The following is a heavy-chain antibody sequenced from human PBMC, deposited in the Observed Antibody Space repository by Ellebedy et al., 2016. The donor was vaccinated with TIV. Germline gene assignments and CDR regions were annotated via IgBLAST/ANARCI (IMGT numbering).Heavy chain of an antibody. D-gene: IGHD5-12*01. CDR1: GFTFSHYG. CDR3: AKDVGAYAGYGDY. V-gene: IGHV3-30*18. J-gene: IGHJ4*02. CDR2: ISYGADNE. Sequence: GGSLRLXXAASGFTFSHYGIHWVRQAPGKGLEWMAMISYGADNEDYADSVKGRFTISKDNSKNTLYLQMDSLRGEDTAVYYCAKDVGAYAGYGDYWGQGTLVTVSS.